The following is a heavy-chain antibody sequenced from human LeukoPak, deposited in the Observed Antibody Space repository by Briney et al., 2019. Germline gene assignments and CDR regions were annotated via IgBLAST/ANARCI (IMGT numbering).Heavy chain of an antibody. Sequence: GESLKIPFKGSGYSFTSYWIAWVRQMPGKGLEWMGIIYPDDSDTRYSPSFQGQVTITADKSISTAYLQWSSLKASDNAMYYCARQRRSSGWPNDYWGQGTLVTVSS. CDR1: GYSFTSYW. CDR2: IYPDDSDT. V-gene: IGHV5-51*01. D-gene: IGHD6-19*01. J-gene: IGHJ4*02. CDR3: ARQRRSSGWPNDY.